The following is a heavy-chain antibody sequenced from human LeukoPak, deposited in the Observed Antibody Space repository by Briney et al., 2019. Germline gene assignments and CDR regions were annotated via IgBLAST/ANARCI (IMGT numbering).Heavy chain of an antibody. CDR3: AREEFGRNGMDV. J-gene: IGHJ6*02. CDR2: IYYSGST. V-gene: IGHV4-59*12. CDR1: GGSISSYY. D-gene: IGHD3-16*01. Sequence: SETLSLTCTVSGGSISSYYWSWIRQPPGKGLEWIGYIYYSGSTNYNPSLKSRVTISVDTSKNQFSLKLSSVTAADTAVYYCAREEFGRNGMDVWGRGTTVTVSS.